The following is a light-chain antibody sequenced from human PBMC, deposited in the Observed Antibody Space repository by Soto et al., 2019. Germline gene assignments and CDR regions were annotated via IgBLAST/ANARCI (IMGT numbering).Light chain of an antibody. Sequence: QSVLTQPPSASGTPGQRVTISCSGSSSNIGSNTVNWYQQLPGTAPKLLIYSNNQRPSGVPDRFSGSKSGTSASLAISGLQSTDEAHYYCAAWDDSLNGLYVFGRGTKLTVL. CDR1: SSNIGSNT. J-gene: IGLJ2*01. CDR3: AAWDDSLNGLYV. CDR2: SNN. V-gene: IGLV1-44*01.